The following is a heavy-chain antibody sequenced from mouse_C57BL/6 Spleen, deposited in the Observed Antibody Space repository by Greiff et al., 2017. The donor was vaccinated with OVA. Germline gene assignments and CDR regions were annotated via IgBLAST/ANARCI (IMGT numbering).Heavy chain of an antibody. CDR1: GYTFTSYW. CDR3: ARGTTVVSLEY. Sequence: QVQLQQPGAELVKPGASVKLSCKASGYTFTSYWMQWVKQRPGQGLEWIGEIDPSDSYTNYNQKFKGKATLTVDTSSSTAYMQLSSLTSEDSAVDYCARGTTVVSLEYWGQGTSVTVSS. CDR2: IDPSDSYT. D-gene: IGHD1-1*01. J-gene: IGHJ4*01. V-gene: IGHV1-50*01.